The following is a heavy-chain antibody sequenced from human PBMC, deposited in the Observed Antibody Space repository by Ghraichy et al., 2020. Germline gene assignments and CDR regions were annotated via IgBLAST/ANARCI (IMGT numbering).Heavy chain of an antibody. J-gene: IGHJ2*01. Sequence: SQTLSITCTVSGDSLNNRNYYWVWIRQPPGKGLEWIGSVYHSGSTYYNPSLNSRVTISLGTSKNQFSLTLSSVTAADTAMYFCARRSTRWYFDLWGRGTLVTVSS. D-gene: IGHD5/OR15-5a*01. V-gene: IGHV4-39*01. CDR1: GDSLNNRNYY. CDR2: VYHSGST. CDR3: ARRSTRWYFDL.